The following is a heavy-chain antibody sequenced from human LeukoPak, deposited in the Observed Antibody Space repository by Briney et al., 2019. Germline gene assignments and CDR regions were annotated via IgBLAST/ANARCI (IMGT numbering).Heavy chain of an antibody. D-gene: IGHD6-13*01. V-gene: IGHV1-69*13. Sequence: GASVKVSCKASGGTFSSYAISWVQQAPGQGLEWMGGIIPIFGTANYAQKFQGRVTITADESTSTAYMELSSLRSEDTAVYYCARSGPYSSSWFDPWGQGTLVTVSS. CDR3: ARSGPYSSSWFDP. CDR1: GGTFSSYA. CDR2: IIPIFGTA. J-gene: IGHJ5*02.